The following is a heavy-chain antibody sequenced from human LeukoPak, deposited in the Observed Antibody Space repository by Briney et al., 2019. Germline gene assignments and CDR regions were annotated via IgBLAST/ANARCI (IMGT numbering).Heavy chain of an antibody. CDR2: IKQDGREK. V-gene: IGHV3-7*01. J-gene: IGHJ5*02. Sequence: GGSLRLSCAASGFTFTCCWMSWVRQTPGKGLEWVASIKQDGREKFYADSVKGRFTISRDNAKNSLYLQVNSLRAEDTAVYYCARAASWGQGTLVTVSS. CDR1: GFTFTCCW. CDR3: ARAAS.